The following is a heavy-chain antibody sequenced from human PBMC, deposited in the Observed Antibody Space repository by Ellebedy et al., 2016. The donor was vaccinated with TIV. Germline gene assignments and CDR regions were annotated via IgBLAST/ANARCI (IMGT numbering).Heavy chain of an antibody. V-gene: IGHV3-64D*06. CDR1: GFTFSSYA. J-gene: IGHJ4*02. D-gene: IGHD3-10*01. CDR2: ISTNGGST. Sequence: GESLKISCAASGFTFSSYAMHWVRQAPGKGLEHLSTISTNGGSTFYVDSVKGRFTISRDNSKNTLYLQMSSLRPEDTAVYYCVKEYGPPSLFDYWGQGTLVTVSS. CDR3: VKEYGPPSLFDY.